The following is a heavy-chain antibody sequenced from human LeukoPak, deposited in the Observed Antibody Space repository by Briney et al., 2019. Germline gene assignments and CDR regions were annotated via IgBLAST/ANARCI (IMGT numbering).Heavy chain of an antibody. V-gene: IGHV1-69*13. CDR2: IIPIFGIA. CDR3: ARPLYGSGSYPGPYLY. J-gene: IGHJ4*02. CDR1: GGTFSSDA. D-gene: IGHD3-10*01. Sequence: SVKVSCKASGGTFSSDAISWVRQAPGQGLEWMGGIIPIFGIANYAQKFQGRVTITADESTSTSYMELSSLRYEDTAVYYCARPLYGSGSYPGPYLYWGQGTLVTVSS.